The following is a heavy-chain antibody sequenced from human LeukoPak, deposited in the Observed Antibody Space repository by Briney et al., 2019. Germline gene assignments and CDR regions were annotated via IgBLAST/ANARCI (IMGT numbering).Heavy chain of an antibody. D-gene: IGHD6-13*01. CDR3: ARDHSSSWNYFDY. Sequence: GGSLRLSCAASGFTFSDYYMNWIRQAPGKGLEWVSYISSSAATIYYADSVKGRFTISRDNAKKSLYLQMNSLRAEDTAVYYCARDHSSSWNYFDYWGQGTLVTVSS. CDR2: ISSSAATI. J-gene: IGHJ4*02. V-gene: IGHV3-11*04. CDR1: GFTFSDYY.